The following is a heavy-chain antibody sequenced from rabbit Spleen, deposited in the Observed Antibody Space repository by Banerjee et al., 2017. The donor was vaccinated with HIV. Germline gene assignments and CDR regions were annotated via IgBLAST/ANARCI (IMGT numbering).Heavy chain of an antibody. CDR1: GFSFSNKAV. CDR2: IIGGSSGTT. CDR3: ARDSYDDYGDVDL. D-gene: IGHD2-1*01. V-gene: IGHV1S45*01. J-gene: IGHJ6*01. Sequence: QQQLVESGGGLVKPGASLTLTCKASGFSFSNKAVMCWVRQAPGKGLEWIARIIGGSSGTTHYASWAKGRFTISKTSSTTVTLQMTSLTAADTATYFCARDSYDDYGDVDLWGQGTLVTVS.